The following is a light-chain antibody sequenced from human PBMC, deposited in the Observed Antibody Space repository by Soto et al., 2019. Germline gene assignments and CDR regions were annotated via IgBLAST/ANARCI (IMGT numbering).Light chain of an antibody. CDR1: QSVSSNY. Sequence: EIVLTQSPGTLSLSPGERATLSCRASQSVSSNYIAWYQQNPGQAPRLRIYGASTRATGIPDRFSGSGSGTAFTLTISRLEPEDFAVYFCQQYGRSPPFAFGQGTKVEIK. CDR2: GAS. V-gene: IGKV3-20*01. J-gene: IGKJ2*01. CDR3: QQYGRSPPFA.